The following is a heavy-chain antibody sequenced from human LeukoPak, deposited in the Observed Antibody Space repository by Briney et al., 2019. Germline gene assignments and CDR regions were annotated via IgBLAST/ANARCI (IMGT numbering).Heavy chain of an antibody. CDR1: GFTFSDYY. CDR3: ASSVISDSDY. D-gene: IGHD3/OR15-3a*01. CDR2: ISGSGSTT. V-gene: IGHV3-11*04. J-gene: IGHJ4*02. Sequence: GGSLRLSCAASGFTFSDYYMSWIRQAPGKGLEWVSFISGSGSTTYYADSVKGRFTLSRDNAKKSLYLQMNSLRAEDTAVYYCASSVISDSDYWGQGTLVTVSS.